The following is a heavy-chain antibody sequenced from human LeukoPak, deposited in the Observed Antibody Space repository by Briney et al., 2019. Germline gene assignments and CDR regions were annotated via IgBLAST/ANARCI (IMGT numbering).Heavy chain of an antibody. V-gene: IGHV3-30*04. D-gene: IGHD5-12*01. CDR1: GFTFSSYA. Sequence: GGSLRLSCAASGFTFSSYAMHWVRQAPGKGLEWVAVISYDGSNKYYADSVKGRFTISRDNSKNTLYLQMNSLRAEDTAVYYCARDGGRRGYSGYDGSWGQGTLVTVSS. J-gene: IGHJ5*02. CDR2: ISYDGSNK. CDR3: ARDGGRRGYSGYDGS.